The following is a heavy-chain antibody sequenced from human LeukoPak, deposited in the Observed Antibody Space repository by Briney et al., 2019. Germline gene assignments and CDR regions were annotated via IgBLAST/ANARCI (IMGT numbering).Heavy chain of an antibody. J-gene: IGHJ4*02. CDR3: VRGPSGYHNT. D-gene: IGHD5-12*01. V-gene: IGHV3-30*03. CDR1: GFTFSNFG. CDR2: ISYNGHYE. Sequence: GGSLRLSCVASGFTFSNFGVHWVRQAPGKGLEWVAVISYNGHYEYYGESVKGRFTISRDNSKNTVSLQMDNLRIEDTAVYYCVRGPSGYHNTGGQGTLVTVSS.